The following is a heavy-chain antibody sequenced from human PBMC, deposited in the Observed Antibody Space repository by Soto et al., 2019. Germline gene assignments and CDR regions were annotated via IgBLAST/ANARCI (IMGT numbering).Heavy chain of an antibody. Sequence: GWSLRLSCASSGFPFIDYYMSWIRQAPGEGLEWISYISSSAYTIYADSVKGRFTISRDNAKNSLFLQMTSLRVEDTAVYYCARNFDSGGYYSDYWGQGTLVTVSS. V-gene: IGHV3-11*06. CDR3: ARNFDSGGYYSDY. J-gene: IGHJ4*02. CDR1: GFPFIDYY. D-gene: IGHD3-22*01. CDR2: ISSSAYT.